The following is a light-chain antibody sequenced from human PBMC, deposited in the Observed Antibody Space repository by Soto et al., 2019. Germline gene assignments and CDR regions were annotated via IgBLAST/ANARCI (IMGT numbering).Light chain of an antibody. Sequence: IQMTQSPSSLSASVGDRVTITCQASQDISNYLNWYQQKPGKAPTLLIYAASNLQSGVPSRFRGRRSGTEIPLNVSSLQRADVATYYRLRDQDDWWTFGRGTEVDIK. CDR1: QDISNY. J-gene: IGKJ1*01. V-gene: IGKV1-6*01. CDR2: AAS. CDR3: LRDQDDWWT.